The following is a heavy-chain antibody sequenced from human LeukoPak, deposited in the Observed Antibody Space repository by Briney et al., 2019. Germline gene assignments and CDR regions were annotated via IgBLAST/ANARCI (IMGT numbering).Heavy chain of an antibody. CDR3: ARVPLHDSSGHYYPH. CDR1: GYTFTNYG. CDR2: INGGNGNA. Sequence: ASVKVSCKTSGYTFTNYGMHWVRQAPGQRLEWMGWINGGNGNAKYSQNFQGRVTIIRDTSASTAYMELGSLRSEDTAVYYCARVPLHDSSGHYYPHWGQGTLVTVSS. V-gene: IGHV1-3*01. J-gene: IGHJ1*01. D-gene: IGHD3-22*01.